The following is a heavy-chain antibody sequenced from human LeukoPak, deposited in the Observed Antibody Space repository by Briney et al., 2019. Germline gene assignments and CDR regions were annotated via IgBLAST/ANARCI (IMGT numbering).Heavy chain of an antibody. Sequence: GSLRLSCAASGFTFSNYAMSWVRQAPGKGLEWVSGITARADSTYYADSVKGRVTISRDNSKNTLYLQMNSLRAEDTAVYYCASTFYGDSPPYWGQGTLVTVSS. D-gene: IGHD4-17*01. CDR3: ASTFYGDSPPY. CDR2: ITARADST. J-gene: IGHJ4*02. V-gene: IGHV3-23*01. CDR1: GFTFSNYA.